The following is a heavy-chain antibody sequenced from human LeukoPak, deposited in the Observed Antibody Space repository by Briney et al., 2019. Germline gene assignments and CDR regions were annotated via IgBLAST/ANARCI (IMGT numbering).Heavy chain of an antibody. CDR2: ISAYNGNT. CDR1: GYTFTSYG. V-gene: IGHV1-18*01. J-gene: IGHJ6*03. CDR3: ARNPRRSGGSDYMDV. D-gene: IGHD2-15*01. Sequence: APVKVSCKASGYTFTSYGISWVRQAPGQGLEWMGWISAYNGNTNYAQKLQGRVTMTTDTSTSTAYMELRSLRSDDTAVYYCARNPRRSGGSDYMDVWGKGTTVTVSS.